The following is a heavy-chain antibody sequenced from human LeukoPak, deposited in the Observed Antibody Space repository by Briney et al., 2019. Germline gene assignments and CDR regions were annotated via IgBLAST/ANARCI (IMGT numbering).Heavy chain of an antibody. Sequence: GGSLRLSCAASGFTFINYAMSWVRQAPGKGLEWVSLIGGSGDATHYADSVRGRFSISRDNSKNTLYLQMNSLRVEDTAVYYCARWGSGKSFDYWGQGTLVTVSS. V-gene: IGHV3-23*01. CDR2: IGGSGDAT. CDR1: GFTFINYA. D-gene: IGHD3-10*01. J-gene: IGHJ4*02. CDR3: ARWGSGKSFDY.